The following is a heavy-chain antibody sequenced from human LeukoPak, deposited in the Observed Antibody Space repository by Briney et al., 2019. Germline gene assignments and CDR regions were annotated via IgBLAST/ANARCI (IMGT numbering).Heavy chain of an antibody. D-gene: IGHD2-2*01. CDR2: IYPADSDT. CDR3: ARRQGCSSTSCPPDY. V-gene: IGHV5-51*01. CDR1: GYTFTNYW. J-gene: IGHJ4*02. Sequence: GESLKISCQVSGYTFTNYWIGWVRQMPGKGLESMGIIYPADSDTTYSPSFQGQVTMSADKSINTAYLQWSSLKASDTAMYYCARRQGCSSTSCPPDYWGQGTLVTVSP.